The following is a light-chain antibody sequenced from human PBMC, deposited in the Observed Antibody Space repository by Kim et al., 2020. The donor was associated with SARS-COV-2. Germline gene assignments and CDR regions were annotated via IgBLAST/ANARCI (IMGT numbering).Light chain of an antibody. J-gene: IGKJ1*01. CDR1: QGISSW. Sequence: SVGDRVTITCRASQGISSWLAWYQQKQGKATELLIFAASSLQSGVPSRFSGSGSGTDFTLTISSLQPEDFATYYCQQASGFPWTFGQGTKVDIK. CDR3: QQASGFPWT. CDR2: AAS. V-gene: IGKV1-12*01.